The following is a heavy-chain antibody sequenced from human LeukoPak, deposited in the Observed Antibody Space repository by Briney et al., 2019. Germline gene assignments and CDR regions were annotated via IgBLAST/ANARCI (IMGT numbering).Heavy chain of an antibody. J-gene: IGHJ4*02. CDR3: ARSDRATRVEVLEPSFDY. Sequence: PGGSLRLSCAASGFTFSSYWMSWVRQAPGKGLEWVANIKQDGSEKYYVDSVKGRFTISRDNAKNSLYLQMNSLRAEDTAVYYCARSDRATRVEVLEPSFDYWGQGTLVTVSS. D-gene: IGHD5-12*01. CDR1: GFTFSSYW. CDR2: IKQDGSEK. V-gene: IGHV3-7*01.